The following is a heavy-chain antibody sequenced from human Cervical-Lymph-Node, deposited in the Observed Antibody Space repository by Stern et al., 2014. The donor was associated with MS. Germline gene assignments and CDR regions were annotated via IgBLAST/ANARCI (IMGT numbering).Heavy chain of an antibody. J-gene: IGHJ4*02. D-gene: IGHD5/OR15-5a*01. CDR3: ARAGVVYAPIDY. CDR2: IIPIFGTA. Sequence: QVQLEQSGAEVKKHGSSVNVSCKASGGTISSYANSWGRKGPGQGNEWMGGIIPIFGTATYAKPFQGRGMTTADASTSTDYMQMSTLRSEDTALYYCARAGVVYAPIDYWGQGTLVTVSS. CDR1: GGTISSYA. V-gene: IGHV1-69*12.